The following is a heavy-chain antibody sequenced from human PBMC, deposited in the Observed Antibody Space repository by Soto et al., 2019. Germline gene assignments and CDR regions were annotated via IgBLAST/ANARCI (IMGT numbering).Heavy chain of an antibody. CDR1: GGSISSGGYY. CDR3: ARGVRPNYFDY. D-gene: IGHD3-22*01. CDR2: IYYSGST. V-gene: IGHV4-31*03. J-gene: IGHJ4*02. Sequence: SETLSLTCTVSGGSISSGGYYWSWIRQHPGKGLEWIGYIYYSGSTYYNPSLKSRVTISVDTSKNQFSLKLSSVTAADTAVYYCARGVRPNYFDYWGQGTLVTVSS.